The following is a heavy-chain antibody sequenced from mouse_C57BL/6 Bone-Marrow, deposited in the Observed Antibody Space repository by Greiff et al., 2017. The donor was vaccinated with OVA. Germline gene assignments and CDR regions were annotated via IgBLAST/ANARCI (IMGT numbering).Heavy chain of an antibody. CDR1: GYTFTSYW. V-gene: IGHV1-64*01. J-gene: IGHJ3*01. Sequence: VQLQQPGAELVKPGASVKLSCKASGYTFTSYWMNWVKQRPGHGLEWIGMIHPKSGCTNYTEKFKSTATLTADKSSSTAYMQLSSLTSEDSAVYYCARWGAYWCQGTLVTVSA. CDR3: ARWGAY. CDR2: IHPKSGCT.